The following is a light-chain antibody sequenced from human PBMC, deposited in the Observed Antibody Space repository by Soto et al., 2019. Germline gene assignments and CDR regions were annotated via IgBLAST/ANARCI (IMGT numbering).Light chain of an antibody. V-gene: IGKV3-20*01. J-gene: IGKJ1*01. Sequence: VLTQSPGTLSLSPGERATLSCRSSQRVISNYLAWYQQKPGQAPRLLISGASSRATGIPDRFSGSGSETDFTLTISRLEPDDFAVYHCQQYGDSPPTFGQGTKVDIK. CDR2: GAS. CDR3: QQYGDSPPT. CDR1: QRVISNY.